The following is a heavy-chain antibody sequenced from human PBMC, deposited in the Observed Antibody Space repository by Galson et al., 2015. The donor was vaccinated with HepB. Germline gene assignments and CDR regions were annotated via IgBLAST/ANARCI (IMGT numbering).Heavy chain of an antibody. V-gene: IGHV3-7*03. J-gene: IGHJ4*02. Sequence: SLRLSCAASGFTFSSYWMSWVRQAPGKGLEWVANIKQDGSEKYYVDSVKGRFTISRDNAKNSLYLQMNSLRAEDTAVYYCARDATVTTWDFDYWGQGTLVTVSS. CDR3: ARDATVTTWDFDY. CDR2: IKQDGSEK. D-gene: IGHD4-17*01. CDR1: GFTFSSYW.